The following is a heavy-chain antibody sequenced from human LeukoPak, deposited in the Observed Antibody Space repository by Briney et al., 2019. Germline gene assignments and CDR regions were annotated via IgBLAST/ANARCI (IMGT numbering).Heavy chain of an antibody. D-gene: IGHD1-26*01. V-gene: IGHV3-11*01. CDR2: ISGSGNTI. J-gene: IGHJ1*01. Sequence: GGSLRLSCATSGFTFSDYYMSWIRQAPGKGLEWVSYISGSGNTISYADSVKGRFTVSRDNGKNSLYLQMDSLRAEDTAVYYCARFPVLGATIRFQHWGQGTLVSVSS. CDR3: ARFPVLGATIRFQH. CDR1: GFTFSDYY.